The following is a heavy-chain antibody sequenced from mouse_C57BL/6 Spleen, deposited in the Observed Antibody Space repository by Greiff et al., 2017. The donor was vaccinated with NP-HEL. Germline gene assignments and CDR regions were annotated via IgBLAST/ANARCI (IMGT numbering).Heavy chain of an antibody. V-gene: IGHV1-76*01. J-gene: IGHJ4*01. CDR2: IYPGSGNT. CDR1: GYTFTDYY. CDR3: ARHWDDYYAMDY. Sequence: QVQLQQSGAELVRPGASVKLSCKASGYTFTDYYINWVKQRPGQGLEWIARIYPGSGNTYYNEKFKGKATLTAEKSSSTAYMQLSSLTSEDSAVYFCARHWDDYYAMDYWGQGTSVTVSS. D-gene: IGHD4-1*01.